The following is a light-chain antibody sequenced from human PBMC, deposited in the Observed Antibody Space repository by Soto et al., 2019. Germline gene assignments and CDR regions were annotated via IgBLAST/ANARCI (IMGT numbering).Light chain of an antibody. V-gene: IGKV1-39*01. CDR2: GAY. J-gene: IGKJ1*01. Sequence: DIQMTQSPSSLFASVGDRVTITCRASQGISTFLHWYQQRTGKAPILIIYGAYNLQSGVPSRFSGRGSGTEVSLTLRTLQPEDVVAYYCQQPRTTPRTFGQGTTVEI. CDR1: QGISTF. CDR3: QQPRTTPRT.